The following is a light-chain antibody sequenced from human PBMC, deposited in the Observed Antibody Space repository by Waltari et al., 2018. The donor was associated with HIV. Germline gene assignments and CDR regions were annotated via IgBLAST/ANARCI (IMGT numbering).Light chain of an antibody. Sequence: SYELTQPPSVSVSPGQTARITCSGDALPKQYAYWYHQKPGQAPVLVIYKDTERPSGIPERFSGSSSGTTVTVTISGVQAEDEADYYCQSADSSGTWVFGGGTKLTVL. CDR2: KDT. CDR1: ALPKQY. J-gene: IGLJ3*02. CDR3: QSADSSGTWV. V-gene: IGLV3-25*03.